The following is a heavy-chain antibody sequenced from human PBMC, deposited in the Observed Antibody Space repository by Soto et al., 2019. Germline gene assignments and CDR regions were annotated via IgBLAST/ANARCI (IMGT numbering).Heavy chain of an antibody. J-gene: IGHJ5*02. D-gene: IGHD2-2*01. V-gene: IGHV3-48*02. Sequence: EVQLVESGGGLVQPGGSLRLSCAASGFTFSSYSMNWVRQAPGKGLEWVSYISSSSSTIYYADSVKGRFTISRDNAKNTLCRQMNTLRHEYMAVYYCARDSAALNWIDPWGQGTLVTVSS. CDR1: GFTFSSYS. CDR3: ARDSAALNWIDP. CDR2: ISSSSSTI.